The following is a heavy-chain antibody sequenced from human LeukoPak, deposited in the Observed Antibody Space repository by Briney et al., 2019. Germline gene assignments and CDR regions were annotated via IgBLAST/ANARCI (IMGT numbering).Heavy chain of an antibody. CDR1: GYSFTSYW. J-gene: IGHJ5*02. V-gene: IGHV5-51*01. CDR2: IYPGDSDT. Sequence: GESLKISCKGSGYSFTSYWIGWVRQMPGKGLEWMGIIYPGDSDTRYSPSFQGQVTISADKSISTAYLQWSSLKASDTAMYYCARQRRSSSWNNWFDPWGQGTLVTVSS. D-gene: IGHD6-13*01. CDR3: ARQRRSSSWNNWFDP.